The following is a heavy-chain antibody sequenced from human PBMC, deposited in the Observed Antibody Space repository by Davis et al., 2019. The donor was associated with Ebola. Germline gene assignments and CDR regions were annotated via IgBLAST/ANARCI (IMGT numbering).Heavy chain of an antibody. CDR3: ARHQYCSGIGGSCYLLDY. D-gene: IGHD2-15*01. J-gene: IGHJ4*02. V-gene: IGHV1-2*04. CDR2: INPNSGGT. Sequence: AASVKVSCKASGYTFTGYYMHWVRQAPGQGLEWMGWINPNSGGTNYAQKFQCWVTMTRDTAIRTAYMELSRLRADDTAVYYCARHQYCSGIGGSCYLLDYWGQGTLVTVSS. CDR1: GYTFTGYY.